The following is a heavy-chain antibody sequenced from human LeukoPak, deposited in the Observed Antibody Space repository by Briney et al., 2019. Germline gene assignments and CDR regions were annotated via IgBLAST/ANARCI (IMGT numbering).Heavy chain of an antibody. Sequence: SETLSLTCAVYGGSFSGYYWSWIRQPPGKGLGWIGEINHSGSTNYNPSLKSRVTISVDTSKNQFSLKLSSVTAADTAVYYCAAPYSGVDYWGQGTLVTVSS. CDR2: INHSGST. CDR3: AAPYSGVDY. D-gene: IGHD1-26*01. J-gene: IGHJ4*02. CDR1: GGSFSGYY. V-gene: IGHV4-34*01.